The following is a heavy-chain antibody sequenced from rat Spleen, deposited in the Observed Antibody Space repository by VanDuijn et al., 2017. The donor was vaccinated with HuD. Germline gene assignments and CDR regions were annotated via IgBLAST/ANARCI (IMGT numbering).Heavy chain of an antibody. Sequence: EVQLVESGGGLVQPGRSLKLSCVASGFTFNNYWMTWIRQAPGKGLEWVASITNTGGSTYYPDSVKGRFTISRDNAKSTLYLQMNSLRSEDTATYYCTRDQDVYYGLLLRGYYFDYWGQGVMVTVSS. CDR2: ITNTGGST. V-gene: IGHV5-31*01. D-gene: IGHD1-6*01. J-gene: IGHJ2*01. CDR3: TRDQDVYYGLLLRGYYFDY. CDR1: GFTFNNYW.